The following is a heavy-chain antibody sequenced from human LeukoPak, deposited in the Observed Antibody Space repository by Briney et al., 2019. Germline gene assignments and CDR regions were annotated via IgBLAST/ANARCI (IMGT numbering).Heavy chain of an antibody. V-gene: IGHV3-74*01. CDR2: LPPDELGI. D-gene: IGHD6-6*01. CDR1: RFTFNSYA. J-gene: IGHJ4*02. Sequence: GGSLRLSCAASRFTFNSYAMSWVRQAPGMGLVWVSRLPPDELGIIYADSVKGRFTVSRDNAKNTVYLQMNNLRVDDTAMYYCVGTIASRGSEYWGQGALVTVSS. CDR3: VGTIASRGSEY.